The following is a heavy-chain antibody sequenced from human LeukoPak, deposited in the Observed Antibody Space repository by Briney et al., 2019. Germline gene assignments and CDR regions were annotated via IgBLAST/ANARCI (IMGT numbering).Heavy chain of an antibody. CDR2: IYYSGST. CDR1: GGSISSYY. J-gene: IGHJ6*03. V-gene: IGHV4-59*01. D-gene: IGHD2-15*01. CDR3: ARGNELGYCSGGSCYSPYYYMDV. Sequence: SETLSLTCTVSGGSISSYYWSWIRQPPGKGLEWIGCIYYSGSTNYNPSLKSRVTISVDTSKNQFSLKLSSVTAADTAVYYCARGNELGYCSGGSCYSPYYYMDVWGKGTTVTVSS.